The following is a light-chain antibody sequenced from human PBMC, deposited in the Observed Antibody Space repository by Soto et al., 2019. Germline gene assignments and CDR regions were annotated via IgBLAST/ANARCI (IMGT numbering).Light chain of an antibody. V-gene: IGLV1-40*01. Sequence: QSVLTQPPSVSGAPGQGVTISCTGSSSNIGAGYDVHWYQQLPGTAPKLLIYGNNNRPSGVPDRFSGSKSSTSASLAITGLQAEDEAEYYCQSYDSSLSGPWVFGGGTKVTVL. J-gene: IGLJ3*02. CDR2: GNN. CDR3: QSYDSSLSGPWV. CDR1: SSNIGAGYD.